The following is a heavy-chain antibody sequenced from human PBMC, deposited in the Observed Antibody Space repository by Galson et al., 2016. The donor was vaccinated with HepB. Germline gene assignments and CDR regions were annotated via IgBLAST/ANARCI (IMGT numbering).Heavy chain of an antibody. CDR1: GFAFDGYA. V-gene: IGHV3-9*01. D-gene: IGHD2-15*01. J-gene: IGHJ4*02. Sequence: SLRLSCAASGFAFDGYAMHWVRRGPGRGLEWVSGVSWNSITIAYADSVRGRFTISRDNAKNSLFLQMNSLRIEDTAFYYCARTMTGLLSPGAPNYFDYWGQGILVTVSS. CDR2: VSWNSITI. CDR3: ARTMTGLLSPGAPNYFDY.